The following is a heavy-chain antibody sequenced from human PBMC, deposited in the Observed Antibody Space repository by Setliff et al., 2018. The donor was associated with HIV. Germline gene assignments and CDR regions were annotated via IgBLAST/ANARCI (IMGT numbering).Heavy chain of an antibody. CDR3: ASPHYDYVWGSYQSDY. V-gene: IGHV3-7*01. J-gene: IGHJ4*02. CDR1: GFTLSSFW. Sequence: GGSLRLSCAASGFTLSSFWMSWVRQAPGRGLEWVANIKQDGSEKYYVDSVQGRFTISRDNAKNSLYLQMNSLRAEDTAVYYCASPHYDYVWGSYQSDYWGQGTLVTVSS. D-gene: IGHD3-16*02. CDR2: IKQDGSEK.